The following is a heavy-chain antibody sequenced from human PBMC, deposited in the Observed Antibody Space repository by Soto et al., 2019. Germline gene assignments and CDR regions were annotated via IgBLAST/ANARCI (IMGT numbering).Heavy chain of an antibody. V-gene: IGHV6-1*01. CDR1: VDSVSSNSAA. Sequence: SQTLSITRAISVDSVSSNSAAWNWIRQCPSRGLEWLGRTYYRSKWYDDYAVSVKSRITIHPDTSKNQFSLQLNSVTPEDTAVYYCARRWNYVDGFDMWGQGTLVTLSS. CDR3: ARRWNYVDGFDM. J-gene: IGHJ3*02. CDR2: TYYRSKWYD. D-gene: IGHD1-7*01.